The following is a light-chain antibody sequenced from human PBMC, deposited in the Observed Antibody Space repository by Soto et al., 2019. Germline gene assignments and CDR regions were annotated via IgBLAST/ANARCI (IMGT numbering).Light chain of an antibody. V-gene: IGKV3-20*01. J-gene: IGKJ4*01. CDR3: QQYGSSPLT. Sequence: IVVTRAPPILYFPPAVTATLSGRASQSVRNYLAWYQQKPGQAPRLLIYDASNRATGIPDRFSGSGSGTDFTLTISRLEPEDFAVYYCQQYGSSPLTFGGGTKVDIK. CDR2: DAS. CDR1: QSVRNY.